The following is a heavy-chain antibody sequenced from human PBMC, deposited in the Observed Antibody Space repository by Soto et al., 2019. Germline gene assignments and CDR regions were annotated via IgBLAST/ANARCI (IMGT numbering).Heavy chain of an antibody. V-gene: IGHV4-34*01. CDR1: GVPISGYY. D-gene: IGHD1-26*01. Sequence: LSLTCAVSGVPISGYYWSWIRQPPGKGLEWIGKINHSGSTNYNPSLKSRVTISVDTSKNQFSLKLSSVTAADTAVYYCARGKGRDLGAANNGFDPWGQGTLVTVSS. CDR2: INHSGST. CDR3: ARGKGRDLGAANNGFDP. J-gene: IGHJ5*02.